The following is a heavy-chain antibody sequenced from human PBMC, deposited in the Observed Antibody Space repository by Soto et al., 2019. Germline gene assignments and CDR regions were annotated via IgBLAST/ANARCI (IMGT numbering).Heavy chain of an antibody. CDR2: IYYSGST. J-gene: IGHJ4*02. CDR3: ARESMVRGVLYYFDY. Sequence: PSETLSLTCTVSGGSISSYYWSWIRQPPGKGLEWIGYIYYSGSTNYNPSLKSRVTISVDTSKNQFSLKLSSVTAADTAVYYCARESMVRGVLYYFDYWGQGTLVTVSS. D-gene: IGHD3-10*01. CDR1: GGSISSYY. V-gene: IGHV4-59*12.